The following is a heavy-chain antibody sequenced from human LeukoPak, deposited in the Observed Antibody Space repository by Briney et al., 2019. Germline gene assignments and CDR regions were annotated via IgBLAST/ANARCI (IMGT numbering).Heavy chain of an antibody. Sequence: GASVKVSCKASGYTFTSNYINWVRKAPGQGLEWMGMTYPRDGSTSYEQKFQGRVTVTRDTSTSTVHMELSGLRSEDTAVYYCARDQEGFDYWGQGTLVTVSS. V-gene: IGHV1-46*01. CDR3: ARDQEGFDY. CDR1: GYTFTSNY. CDR2: TYPRDGST. J-gene: IGHJ4*02.